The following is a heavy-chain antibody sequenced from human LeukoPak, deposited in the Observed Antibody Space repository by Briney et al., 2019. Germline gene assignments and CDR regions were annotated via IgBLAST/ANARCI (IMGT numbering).Heavy chain of an antibody. CDR2: ISYDGSNK. CDR1: GFTFSSYA. Sequence: GGSLRLSCAASGFTFSSYAMHWVRQAPGKGLEWVAVISYDGSNKYYADSVKGRFTISRDNSKNTLYLQMNSLRAENTAVYYCARDSSGYLDYWGQGTLVTVSS. D-gene: IGHD3-22*01. CDR3: ARDSSGYLDY. J-gene: IGHJ4*02. V-gene: IGHV3-30*01.